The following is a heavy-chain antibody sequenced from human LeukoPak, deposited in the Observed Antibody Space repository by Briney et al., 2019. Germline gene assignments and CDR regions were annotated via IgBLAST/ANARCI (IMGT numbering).Heavy chain of an antibody. CDR1: EFTFSNAW. D-gene: IGHD3-22*01. CDR3: AEYYYYDSSGYQQYYFDY. CDR2: IKSETDGGTT. Sequence: GGSLRLSCAASEFTFSNAWMSWVRQAPGKGLEWVGRIKSETDGGTTDYAAPVKGRFTISRDNSKNTLYLQMNSLRAEDTAVYYCAEYYYYDSSGYQQYYFDYWGQGTLVTVSS. V-gene: IGHV3-15*01. J-gene: IGHJ4*02.